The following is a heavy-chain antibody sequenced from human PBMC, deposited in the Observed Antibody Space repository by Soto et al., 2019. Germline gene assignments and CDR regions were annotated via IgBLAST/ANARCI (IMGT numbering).Heavy chain of an antibody. Sequence: EVQLVESGGGLVQPGGSLRLSCATSGFTLSSYWMSWVRQAPGKGLEWVANIKRDGSEKYYVDSVQGRFTISRDNAKNSLYLQMSSLRAEDTALYYCARDCSGGICYGYYFDYWGQGTLFTVSS. CDR1: GFTLSSYW. J-gene: IGHJ4*02. D-gene: IGHD2-15*01. V-gene: IGHV3-7*01. CDR2: IKRDGSEK. CDR3: ARDCSGGICYGYYFDY.